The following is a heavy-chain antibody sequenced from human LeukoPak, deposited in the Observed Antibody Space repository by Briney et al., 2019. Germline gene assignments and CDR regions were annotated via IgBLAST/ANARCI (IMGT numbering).Heavy chain of an antibody. CDR3: ARESGAGRVGEYYFDY. Sequence: GGSLRLSCAASGFTVSSNYMSWVRQAPGKGLEWVSVIYGGGSTYYADSVKGRFTISRDNSKNTLYLQMNSLRAEDTAVYYCARESGAGRVGEYYFDYWGQGTRVTVSS. J-gene: IGHJ4*02. D-gene: IGHD3-10*01. V-gene: IGHV3-53*01. CDR2: IYGGGST. CDR1: GFTVSSNY.